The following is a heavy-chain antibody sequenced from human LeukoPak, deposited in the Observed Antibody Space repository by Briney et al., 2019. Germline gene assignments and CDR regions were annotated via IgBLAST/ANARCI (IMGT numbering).Heavy chain of an antibody. J-gene: IGHJ4*02. Sequence: ASVKVSCKASGYTFNNNGISWVRQAPGQGLEWMGIINPSGGSTSYAQKFQGRVTMTRDTSTSTVYMELSSLRSEDTAVYYCARDLGAAHDYWGQGTLVTVSS. CDR3: ARDLGAAHDY. V-gene: IGHV1-46*02. D-gene: IGHD3-10*01. CDR2: INPSGGST. CDR1: GYTFNNNG.